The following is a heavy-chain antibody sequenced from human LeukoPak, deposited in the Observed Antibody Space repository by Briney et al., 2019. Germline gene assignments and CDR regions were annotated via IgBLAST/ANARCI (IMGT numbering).Heavy chain of an antibody. CDR1: GGSFSGYY. J-gene: IGHJ4*02. CDR3: ARGLPLDY. V-gene: IGHV4-34*01. D-gene: IGHD1-14*01. CDR2: INHSGST. Sequence: SETLSLTCAVYGGSFSGYYWSWIRQPPGKGLEWIGEINHSGSTNYNPSLKSRVTISVDTSKNQFSLKLSSVTAADTAVYYCARGLPLDYWGQGTLVTVSS.